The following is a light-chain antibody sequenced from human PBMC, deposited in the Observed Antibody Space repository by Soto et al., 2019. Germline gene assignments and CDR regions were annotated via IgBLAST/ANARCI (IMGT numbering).Light chain of an antibody. J-gene: IGLJ1*01. CDR2: EVS. Sequence: ALTQPASVSGSPGQSFAISCTGTSSDVGGYNFVSWYQQHPGKAPKLMIHEVSNRPSGVSDRFSGSKSGNTASLTISGLQAEDEADYYCSAYTSSSVLVFGTGTKVTV. V-gene: IGLV2-14*01. CDR1: SSDVGGYNF. CDR3: SAYTSSSVLV.